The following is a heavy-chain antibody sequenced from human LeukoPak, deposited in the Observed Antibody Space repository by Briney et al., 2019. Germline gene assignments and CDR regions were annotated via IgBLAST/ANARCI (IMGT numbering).Heavy chain of an antibody. Sequence: ASVKVSCKASGYTFTSFYMHWVRQAPGQGPEWMGIINPSGGSTSCAQKFQGRVTMTRDTSTSTVYMELSSLRSEDTAVYYCALTMVRGDDAFDIWGQGTMVTVSS. CDR2: INPSGGST. CDR1: GYTFTSFY. V-gene: IGHV1-46*01. D-gene: IGHD3-10*01. CDR3: ALTMVRGDDAFDI. J-gene: IGHJ3*02.